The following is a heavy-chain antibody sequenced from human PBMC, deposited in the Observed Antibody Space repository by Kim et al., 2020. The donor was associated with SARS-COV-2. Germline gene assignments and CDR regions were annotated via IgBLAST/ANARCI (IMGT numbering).Heavy chain of an antibody. CDR3: VKDGSAYSGFTCWFYP. D-gene: IGHD1-26*01. Sequence: GGSLRLSCAASGFTFGSFAMHWVRLAPGKGLEWVAVITHDETKTDYADSVKGRFIISRDNARNTLHLQMNSLILEDTAVYYCVKDGSAYSGFTCWFYPSG. CDR2: ITHDETKT. V-gene: IGHV3-30*14. J-gene: IGHJ5*02. CDR1: GFTFGSFA.